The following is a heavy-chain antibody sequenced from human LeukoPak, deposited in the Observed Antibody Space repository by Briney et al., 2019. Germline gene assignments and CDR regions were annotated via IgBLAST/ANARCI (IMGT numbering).Heavy chain of an antibody. CDR2: IDPSDSYT. CDR1: GYSFTNYW. V-gene: IGHV5-10-1*01. J-gene: IGHJ4*01. D-gene: IGHD6-19*01. Sequence: GESLKISCKGSGYSFTNYWISWVRQMSGKGLEWMGRIDPSDSYTNYSPSFQGHVTISADKSISTAYLQWSSLKASDTAMYYCARHEGIAVADYWGQGTLVTVSS. CDR3: ARHEGIAVADY.